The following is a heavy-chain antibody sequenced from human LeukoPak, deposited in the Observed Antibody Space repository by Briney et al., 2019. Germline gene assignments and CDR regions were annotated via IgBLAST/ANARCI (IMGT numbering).Heavy chain of an antibody. Sequence: GGSLRLSCAASGFTFSNYAMSWVRQAPGKGLDWVSAITDSGGSTYHADSVKGRFTISRDNSKNTLYLQMNSPRVEDTAIYYCAKGSRSSRPYYFDYWGQGTLVTVSS. D-gene: IGHD6-6*01. CDR1: GFTFSNYA. CDR2: ITDSGGST. V-gene: IGHV3-23*01. J-gene: IGHJ4*02. CDR3: AKGSRSSRPYYFDY.